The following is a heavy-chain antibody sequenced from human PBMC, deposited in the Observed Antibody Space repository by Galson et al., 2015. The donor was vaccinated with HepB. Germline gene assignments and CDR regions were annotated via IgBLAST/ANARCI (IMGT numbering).Heavy chain of an antibody. CDR3: ARDGSSGWFGGRPTDY. V-gene: IGHV1-18*04. J-gene: IGHJ4*02. CDR2: ISAYNGNT. Sequence: SVKVSCKASGYTFTSYGISWVRQAPGQGLEWMGWISAYNGNTNYAQKLQGRVTMTTDTSTSTAYMELRSLRSDDTAVYYCARDGSSGWFGGRPTDYWGQGTLVTVSS. D-gene: IGHD6-19*01. CDR1: GYTFTSYG.